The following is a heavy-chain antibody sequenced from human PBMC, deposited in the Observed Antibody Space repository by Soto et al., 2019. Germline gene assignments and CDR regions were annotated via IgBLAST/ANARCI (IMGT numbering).Heavy chain of an antibody. CDR3: AKGKYYYDSSGYYQDY. D-gene: IGHD3-22*01. CDR1: GFTFSSYA. J-gene: IGHJ4*02. V-gene: IGHV3-23*01. Sequence: GGSLRLSCASSGFTFSSYAMSLVRRAPGKGLEWVSAISGSGGSTYYADSVKGRFTISRDNSKNTLYLQMNSLRAEDTAVYYCAKGKYYYDSSGYYQDYWGQGTLVTVSS. CDR2: ISGSGGST.